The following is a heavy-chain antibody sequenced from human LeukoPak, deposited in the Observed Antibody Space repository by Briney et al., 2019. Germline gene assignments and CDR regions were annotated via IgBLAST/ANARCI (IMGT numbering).Heavy chain of an antibody. CDR3: ASPGLDSSSDYGMDV. CDR1: GYSFTNYW. CDR2: IYPGDSDT. J-gene: IGHJ6*02. Sequence: GESLKISCKGSGYSFTNYWIAWVRQMPGKGLEWMGIIYPGDSDTRYSPSFQGQVTISADRSISTAYLQWSSLKASDTAMYYCASPGLDSSSDYGMDVWGQGTTVTVSS. V-gene: IGHV5-51*01. D-gene: IGHD6-13*01.